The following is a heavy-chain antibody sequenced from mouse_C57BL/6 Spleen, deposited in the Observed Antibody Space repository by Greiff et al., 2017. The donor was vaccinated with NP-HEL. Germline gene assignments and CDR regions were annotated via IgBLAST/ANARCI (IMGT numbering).Heavy chain of an antibody. CDR2: ISSGGDYI. CDR3: TRDLGGHYFDY. CDR1: GFTFSSYA. V-gene: IGHV5-9-1*02. J-gene: IGHJ2*01. D-gene: IGHD3-1*01. Sequence: EVKLVESGEGLVKPGGSLKLSCAASGFTFSSYAMSWVRQTPEKRLEWVAYISSGGDYIYYAATVQGRFTISRDNARNTLYLQMSSLKSEETAMYYCTRDLGGHYFDYWGQGTTLTVSS.